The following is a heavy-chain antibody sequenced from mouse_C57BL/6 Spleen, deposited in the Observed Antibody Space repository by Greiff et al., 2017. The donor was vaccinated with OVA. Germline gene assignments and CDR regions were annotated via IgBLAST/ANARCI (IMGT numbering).Heavy chain of an antibody. CDR1: GFTFSDYG. CDR3: ASSIYYGNDY. V-gene: IGHV5-17*01. J-gene: IGHJ2*01. Sequence: DVHLVESGGGLVKPGGSLKLSCAASGFTFSDYGMHWVRQAPEKGLEWVAYISSGSSTIYYADTVKGRFTISRDNAKNTLFLQMTSLRAEDTAVYYCASSIYYGNDYWGQGTTLTVAS. CDR2: ISSGSSTI. D-gene: IGHD2-1*01.